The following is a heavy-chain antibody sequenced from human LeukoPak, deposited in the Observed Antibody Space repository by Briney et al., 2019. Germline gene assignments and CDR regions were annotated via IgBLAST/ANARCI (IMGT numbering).Heavy chain of an antibody. CDR2: ISGSGGST. CDR1: GFTFSSYA. J-gene: IGHJ4*02. Sequence: GGSLRLSCAASGFTFSSYAMSWVRQAPGKGLEWVSAISGSGGSTYYADSVKGRFTISRDNSKNTLYLQMNSLRAEDTAVYYCARDGAYYDILTGTYFDYWGQGTLVTVSS. CDR3: ARDGAYYDILTGTYFDY. D-gene: IGHD3-9*01. V-gene: IGHV3-23*01.